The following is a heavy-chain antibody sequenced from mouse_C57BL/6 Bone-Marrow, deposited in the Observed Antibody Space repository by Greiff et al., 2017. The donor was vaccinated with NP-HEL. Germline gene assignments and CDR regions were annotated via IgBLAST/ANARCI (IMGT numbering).Heavy chain of an antibody. CDR1: GYTFTSYT. D-gene: IGHD1-1*01. CDR2: INPSSGYT. CDR3: ARRHYYGSSLAGFAY. V-gene: IGHV1-4*01. Sequence: VQLQESGAELARPGASVKMSCKASGYTFTSYTMHWVKQRPGQGLEWIGYINPSSGYTKYNQKFKDKATLTADKSSSTAYMQLSSLTSEDSAVYYCARRHYYGSSLAGFAYWGQGTLVTVSA. J-gene: IGHJ3*01.